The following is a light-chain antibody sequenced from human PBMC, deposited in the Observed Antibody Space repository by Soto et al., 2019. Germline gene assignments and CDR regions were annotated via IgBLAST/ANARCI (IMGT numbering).Light chain of an antibody. CDR1: NSDVGGYNY. Sequence: QSALTQPASVSGSPGQAITISCTGTNSDVGGYNYVSWYQQYPDKAPKLMIYEVSNRPSGVSNRFSGSKSGNTASLTISGLQAEDEADYYCSSYTRSDTPVVFGGGTKVTVL. CDR3: SSYTRSDTPVV. J-gene: IGLJ2*01. V-gene: IGLV2-14*01. CDR2: EVS.